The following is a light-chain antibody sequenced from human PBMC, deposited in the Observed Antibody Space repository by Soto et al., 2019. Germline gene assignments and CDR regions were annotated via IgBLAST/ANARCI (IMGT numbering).Light chain of an antibody. V-gene: IGKV3-20*01. CDR3: QQGDSSPLA. Sequence: EIVLTQSPGTLSLSPGERASLSCRASQSLSSSIDLDWYQQRPGHAPMLLIYGASNRASGLPDRFSGSGSGTDFTLTISRLEPEDFAVYYCQQGDSSPLAFGQGTKVEIK. CDR1: QSLSSSID. CDR2: GAS. J-gene: IGKJ1*01.